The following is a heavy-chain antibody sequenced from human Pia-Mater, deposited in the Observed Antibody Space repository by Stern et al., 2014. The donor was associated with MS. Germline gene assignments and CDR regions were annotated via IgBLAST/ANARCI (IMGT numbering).Heavy chain of an antibody. D-gene: IGHD5-24*01. V-gene: IGHV4-59*01. CDR1: GGSITGYY. J-gene: IGHJ4*02. Sequence: QVQLQESGPGLVKPSETLSLTCTVSGGSITGYYWSWIRQPPGKGLEWIGYIYYSGSTNYNPSLKSRVTISVDTSKSQFSLKLSSVTAADTAVYYCARVDWLQYFFDYWAREPWSPSPQ. CDR2: IYYSGST. CDR3: ARVDWLQYFFDY.